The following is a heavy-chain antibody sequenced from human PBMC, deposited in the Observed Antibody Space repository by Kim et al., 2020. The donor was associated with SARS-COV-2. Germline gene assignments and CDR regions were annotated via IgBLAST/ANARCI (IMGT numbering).Heavy chain of an antibody. D-gene: IGHD3-22*01. CDR3: ARVGRYYDSSGYWHFDY. CDR2: INHSGST. CDR1: GGSFSGYY. Sequence: SETLSLTCAVYGGSFSGYYWSWIRQPPGKGLEWIGEINHSGSTNYNPSLKSRVTISVDTSKNQFSRKLSSVTAADTAVYYCARVGRYYDSSGYWHFDYWGQGTLVTVSS. V-gene: IGHV4-34*01. J-gene: IGHJ4*02.